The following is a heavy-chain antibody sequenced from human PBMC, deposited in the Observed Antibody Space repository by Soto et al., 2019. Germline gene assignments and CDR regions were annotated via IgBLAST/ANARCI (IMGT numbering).Heavy chain of an antibody. CDR3: ARGPTGWYGYDY. D-gene: IGHD6-19*01. Sequence: HPGGSLRLSCAASGFTFSSSWMHWVRQGPGKGLVWVARIKSDGITTNYADSVKGRFTISRDSAKNILYLQVNSLRAEDTAVYYCARGPTGWYGYDYWGQGTLVTVSS. CDR1: GFTFSSSW. V-gene: IGHV3-74*01. J-gene: IGHJ4*02. CDR2: IKSDGITT.